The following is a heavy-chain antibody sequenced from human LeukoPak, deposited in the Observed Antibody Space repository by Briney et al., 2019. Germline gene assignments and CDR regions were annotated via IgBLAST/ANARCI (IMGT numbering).Heavy chain of an antibody. CDR3: ATCGGGIAAAGSLDY. D-gene: IGHD6-13*01. CDR2: INHSGST. J-gene: IGHJ4*02. CDR1: GGSFSGYY. Sequence: SETLSHTCAVYGGSFSGYYWSWIRQPPGKGLEWIGEINHSGSTNYNPSLKSRVTISADTSKNQFSLKLSSVTAADTAVYYCATCGGGIAAAGSLDYWGQGTLVTVSS. V-gene: IGHV4-34*01.